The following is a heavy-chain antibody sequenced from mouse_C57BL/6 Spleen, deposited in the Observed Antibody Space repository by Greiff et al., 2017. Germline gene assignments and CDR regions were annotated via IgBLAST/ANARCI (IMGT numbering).Heavy chain of an antibody. Sequence: VMLVESGAELVKPGASVKISCKASGYAFSSYWMNWVKQRPGKGLEWIGQIYPGDGDTNYNGKFKGKATLTADKSSSTAYMQLSSLTSEDSAVYFCARDWGSYGYDVRYAMDYWGQGTSVTVSS. D-gene: IGHD2-2*01. CDR2: IYPGDGDT. J-gene: IGHJ4*01. V-gene: IGHV1-80*01. CDR3: ARDWGSYGYDVRYAMDY. CDR1: GYAFSSYW.